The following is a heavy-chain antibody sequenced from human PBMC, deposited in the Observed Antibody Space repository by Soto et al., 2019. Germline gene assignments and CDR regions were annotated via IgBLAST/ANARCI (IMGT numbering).Heavy chain of an antibody. Sequence: PGGSLRLSCAASGFTFSSYGMHWVRQAPGKGLEWVAVKSYDESNKYNEDSVKGRFTISRDNSKNTLYLQMNCLRAEDTAVYYCAKARAYYYDSSALGDYWGQGTLVTVSS. J-gene: IGHJ4*02. CDR2: KSYDESNK. D-gene: IGHD3-22*01. CDR1: GFTFSSYG. V-gene: IGHV3-30*18. CDR3: AKARAYYYDSSALGDY.